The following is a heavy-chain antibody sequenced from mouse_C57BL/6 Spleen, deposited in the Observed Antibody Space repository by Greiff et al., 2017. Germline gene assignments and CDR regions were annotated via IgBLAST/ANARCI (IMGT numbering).Heavy chain of an antibody. J-gene: IGHJ2*01. CDR3: AKGHSNLFDY. CDR1: GFSLTSYG. V-gene: IGHV2-3*01. Sequence: QVHVKQSGPGLVAPSQSLSITCTVSGFSLTSYGVSWVRQPPGKGLEWLGVIWGDGSTNYHSALISRLSISKDNSKSQVFLKLNSLQTDGTATYYCAKGHSNLFDYWGQGTTLTVSS. CDR2: IWGDGST. D-gene: IGHD2-5*01.